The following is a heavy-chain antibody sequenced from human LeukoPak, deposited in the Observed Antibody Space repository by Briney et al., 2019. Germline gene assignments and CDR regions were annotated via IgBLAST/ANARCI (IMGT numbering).Heavy chain of an antibody. CDR2: INWNGGST. D-gene: IGHD6-19*01. CDR1: GFTFDEYG. Sequence: GGSLRLSCAASGFTFDEYGMSWVRQAPGKGLEWVSGINWNGGSTGYADSVKGRFTISRDNAKNSLYLQMNSLRAEDTALYYCARDEGVYSSGSNWFDPWGQGTLVTVSS. V-gene: IGHV3-20*04. J-gene: IGHJ5*02. CDR3: ARDEGVYSSGSNWFDP.